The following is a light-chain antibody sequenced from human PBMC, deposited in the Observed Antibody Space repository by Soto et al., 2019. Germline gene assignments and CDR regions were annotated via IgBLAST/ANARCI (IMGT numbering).Light chain of an antibody. V-gene: IGLV2-14*01. CDR1: VSDIGVYNY. Sequence: QSVLTQPASVSGSPGQSITISCTGTVSDIGVYNYVSWYQQHPGKAPKLLIYGVTNRPSGVSDRFSGSKSGNAASLTISGLQAEDEADYYCSSYPSYSTLLVFGGGTKLTVL. CDR3: SSYPSYSTLLV. J-gene: IGLJ3*02. CDR2: GVT.